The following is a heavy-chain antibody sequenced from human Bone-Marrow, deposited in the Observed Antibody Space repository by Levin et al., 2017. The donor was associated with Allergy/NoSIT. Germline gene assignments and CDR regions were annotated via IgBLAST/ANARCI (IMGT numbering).Heavy chain of an antibody. V-gene: IGHV7-4-1*02. J-gene: IGHJ5*02. Sequence: ASVKVSCKASGYIFTNYAITWVRQAPGQGLEWMGWINTNTGKPMYAQGFTGRFVFSLDKSVSTAFLQISSLKAEDTAMYYCARDYTLNWFDPWGQGTLVIVSS. CDR3: ARDYTLNWFDP. CDR2: INTNTGKP. CDR1: GYIFTNYA.